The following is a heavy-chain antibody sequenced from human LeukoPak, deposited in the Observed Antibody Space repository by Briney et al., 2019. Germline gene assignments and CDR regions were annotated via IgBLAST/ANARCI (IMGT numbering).Heavy chain of an antibody. Sequence: PGGSLSLSCAASGFTFSSYSRNWVRQAPGKGLEWVSSISSSSSTIYYPDSEKGLTTISRDNAKNSLYLQMNSLRAEDTAVYYCATQDTITMVRGVQMNFDYWGQGTLVTVSS. CDR2: ISSSSSTI. CDR1: GFTFSSYS. CDR3: ATQDTITMVRGVQMNFDY. D-gene: IGHD3-10*01. J-gene: IGHJ4*02. V-gene: IGHV3-21*01.